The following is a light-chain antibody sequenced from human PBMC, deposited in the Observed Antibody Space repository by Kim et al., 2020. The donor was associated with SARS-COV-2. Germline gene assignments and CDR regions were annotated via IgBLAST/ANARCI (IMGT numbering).Light chain of an antibody. CDR2: GAS. Sequence: DIVLTQSPGTLSLSPGEGATLSCRASQSVISNYLAWYQQKPGQAPRLLIFGASTRATGIPDRFSGSGSGTDFTLTISRLEPEDLAVYYCQQYGGSPRTFGQGTKVDIK. CDR3: QQYGGSPRT. V-gene: IGKV3-20*01. J-gene: IGKJ1*01. CDR1: QSVISNY.